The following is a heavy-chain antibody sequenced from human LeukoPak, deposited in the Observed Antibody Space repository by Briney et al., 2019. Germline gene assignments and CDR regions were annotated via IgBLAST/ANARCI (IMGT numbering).Heavy chain of an antibody. V-gene: IGHV4-34*01. CDR3: ARSLREARGVIKDY. Sequence: SETLSLTCAVYGGSFSGYYWSWIRQPPGKGLEWIGEINHSGSTNYNPSLKSRVTISVDTSKNQFSLKLSSVTAADTAVYYCARSLREARGVIKDYWGQGTLVTVSS. D-gene: IGHD3-10*01. CDR1: GGSFSGYY. CDR2: INHSGST. J-gene: IGHJ4*02.